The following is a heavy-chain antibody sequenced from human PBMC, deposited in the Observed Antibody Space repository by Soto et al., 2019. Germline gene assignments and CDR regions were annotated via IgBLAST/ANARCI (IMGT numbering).Heavy chain of an antibody. CDR2: INHSGST. CDR3: ARGYGSGSYYRGTLVFDY. CDR1: GGSFSGYY. Sequence: PSETLSLTCAIYGGSFSGYYWSWIRQPPGKGLEWIGEINHSGSTNYNPSLKSRVTISVDTSKNQFSLKLSSVTAADTAVYYCARGYGSGSYYRGTLVFDYWGQGTLVTVSS. D-gene: IGHD3-10*01. J-gene: IGHJ4*02. V-gene: IGHV4-34*01.